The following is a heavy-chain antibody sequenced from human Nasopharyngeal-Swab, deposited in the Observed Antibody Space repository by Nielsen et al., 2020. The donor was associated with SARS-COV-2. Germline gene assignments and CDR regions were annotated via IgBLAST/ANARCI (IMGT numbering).Heavy chain of an antibody. D-gene: IGHD1-26*01. V-gene: IGHV4-34*01. CDR1: GGPFSGFS. CDR3: ARGVKRSGNWYFDL. CDR2: ISSSGTT. Sequence: SETLSLTCDVNGGPFSGFSWSRIRQSPGKGLEWIGEISSSGTTNYNPSLQNPSLNGRVTLSLTSSDNQFSLEVTSVAVADTAVYYCARGVKRSGNWYFDLWGRGALVTVSS. J-gene: IGHJ2*01.